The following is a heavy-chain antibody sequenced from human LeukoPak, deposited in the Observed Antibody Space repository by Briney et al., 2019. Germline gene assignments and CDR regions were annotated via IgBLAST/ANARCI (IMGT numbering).Heavy chain of an antibody. V-gene: IGHV4-39*07. J-gene: IGHJ3*02. CDR3: ARDVVLTASPDAFDI. CDR2: IYYSGST. Sequence: PSETLSLTCTVSGGSISYSNYYWGWIRQPPGKGLEWIGNIYYSGSTYYNPSLKSRVTISVDTSKNQFSLKLSSVTAADTAVYYCARDVVLTASPDAFDIWGQGTMVSVSS. D-gene: IGHD2-21*02. CDR1: GGSISYSNYY.